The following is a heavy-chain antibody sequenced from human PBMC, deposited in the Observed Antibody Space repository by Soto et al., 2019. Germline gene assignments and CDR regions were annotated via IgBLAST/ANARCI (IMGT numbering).Heavy chain of an antibody. J-gene: IGHJ6*02. V-gene: IGHV4-4*07. D-gene: IGHD4-17*01. CDR2: IYTSGST. CDR3: ASVVWASTAHPYYYYYGMDV. Sequence: PSETLSLTCTVSGGSISSYYWSWIRQPAGKGLEWIGRIYTSGSTNYNPSLRSRVTMSVDTSKNQFSLKLSSVTAADTAVYYCASVVWASTAHPYYYYYGMDVWGQGTTVTAP. CDR1: GGSISSYY.